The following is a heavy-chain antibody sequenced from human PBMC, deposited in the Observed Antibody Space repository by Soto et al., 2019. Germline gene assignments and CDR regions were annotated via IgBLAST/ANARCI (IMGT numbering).Heavy chain of an antibody. V-gene: IGHV4-34*01. CDR1: GGSFSGYY. Sequence: QVQLQQWGAGLLKPSETLSLTCAVYGGSFSGYYWSWIRQPPGEGLEWIGEINHSGSTNYNPSLKSRVTISVDTSKNQFSLKLSSVTAADTAVYYCARDTRERVYSYGYFGYWGQGTLVTVSS. CDR3: ARDTRERVYSYGYFGY. CDR2: INHSGST. J-gene: IGHJ4*02. D-gene: IGHD5-18*01.